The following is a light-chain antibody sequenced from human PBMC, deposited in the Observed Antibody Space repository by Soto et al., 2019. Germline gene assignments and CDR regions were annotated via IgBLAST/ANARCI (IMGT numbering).Light chain of an antibody. V-gene: IGKV3-20*01. Sequence: EIVLTQSPGTLSLSPGERVTLSCRASQSVSSGYLAWYQQKPGQAPRLLIYGASNRATGIPDKFSGRGSGTDFTLTISRLEPEDFAVYYCYQYGSSPLTFGQGTKVEIK. CDR1: QSVSSGY. J-gene: IGKJ1*01. CDR2: GAS. CDR3: YQYGSSPLT.